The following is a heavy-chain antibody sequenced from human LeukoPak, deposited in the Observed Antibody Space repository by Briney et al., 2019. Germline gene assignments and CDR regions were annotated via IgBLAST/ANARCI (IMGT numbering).Heavy chain of an antibody. CDR2: IYYTGDA. J-gene: IGHJ3*02. CDR1: GYSISSGYY. V-gene: IGHV4-38-2*02. CDR3: ARVESGYYDSFDI. D-gene: IGHD3-22*01. Sequence: SETLSLTCTVSGYSISSGYYWGWIRQPPGKGLEYIGTIYYTGDAYYNPSLKGRVTISIDTSRKQFSLRLNSVTAADTAVYYCARVESGYYDSFDIWGQGTMVIVSS.